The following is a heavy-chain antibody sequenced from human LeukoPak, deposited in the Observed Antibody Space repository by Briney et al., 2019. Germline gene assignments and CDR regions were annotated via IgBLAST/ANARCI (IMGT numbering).Heavy chain of an antibody. V-gene: IGHV3-53*01. CDR1: GFTVSSNY. CDR3: AKGFGGYYYLALFDC. CDR2: IYSGGST. D-gene: IGHD3-22*01. J-gene: IGHJ4*02. Sequence: GGSLRLSCAASGFTVSSNYMCWGCQGPGAGLGWVSVIYSGGSTYYADSVKGRFTISRDNSKNTLYLQMNSLRAEDTAVYYCAKGFGGYYYLALFDCWGQGTLVTVSS.